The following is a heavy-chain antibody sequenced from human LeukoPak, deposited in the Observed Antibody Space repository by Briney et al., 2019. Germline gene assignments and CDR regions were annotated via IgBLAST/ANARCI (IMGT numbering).Heavy chain of an antibody. J-gene: IGHJ6*02. D-gene: IGHD3-3*01. CDR1: GGTFSSYA. CDR3: ARAITIFGVVIIDYYYGMDV. V-gene: IGHV1-69*13. Sequence: SVKVSCKASGGTFSSYAISWVRQAPGQGLEWMGGIIPIFGTADYAQKFQGRVTITADESTSTAYMELSSLRSEDTAVYYCARAITIFGVVIIDYYYGMDVWGQGTTVTVSS. CDR2: IIPIFGTA.